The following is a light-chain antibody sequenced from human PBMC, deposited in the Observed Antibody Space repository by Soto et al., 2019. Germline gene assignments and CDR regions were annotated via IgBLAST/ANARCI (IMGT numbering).Light chain of an antibody. CDR3: QQYATSSPT. V-gene: IGKV1-5*01. Sequence: DIQMTQSPSTLSASVGDRVTITCRASQSISSWLAWYQQRPRKAPKLLIYGASSLESGVPSRFSGSGSETEVTLTIRSLQPDDFATYYCQQYATSSPTFGQGTKLEIK. CDR1: QSISSW. J-gene: IGKJ2*01. CDR2: GAS.